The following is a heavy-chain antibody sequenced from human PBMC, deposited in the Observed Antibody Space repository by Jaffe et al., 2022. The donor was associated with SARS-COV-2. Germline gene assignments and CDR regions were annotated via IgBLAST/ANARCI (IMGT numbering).Heavy chain of an antibody. J-gene: IGHJ4*02. CDR1: GGSVSSGSFY. D-gene: IGHD6-19*01. CDR2: IYYSGST. CDR3: ARLYSSGPPIYYFDY. V-gene: IGHV4-61*01. Sequence: QVQLQESGPGLVKPSETLSLTCTVSGGSVSSGSFYWGWIRQPPGRGLEWIGYIYYSGSTNYNPSLKSRVAISVDTSKNQFSLKLSSVTAADTAVYYCARLYSSGPPIYYFDYWGQGTLVTVSS.